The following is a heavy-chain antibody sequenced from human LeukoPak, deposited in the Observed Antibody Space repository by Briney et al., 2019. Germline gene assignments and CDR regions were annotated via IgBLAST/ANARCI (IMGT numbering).Heavy chain of an antibody. V-gene: IGHV3-23*01. CDR3: AKDRLTIPAAGDYFDD. Sequence: PGGSLRLSCAASGFTFSDYTMDWVRQAPGKGLEWVSAVSGHAGSTYYADSVKGRFTISRDNSKNTLYLQMSSLRAEDTAIYYCAKDRLTIPAAGDYFDDWGQGTLVTVYS. CDR1: GFTFSDYT. D-gene: IGHD2-2*01. CDR2: VSGHAGST. J-gene: IGHJ4*02.